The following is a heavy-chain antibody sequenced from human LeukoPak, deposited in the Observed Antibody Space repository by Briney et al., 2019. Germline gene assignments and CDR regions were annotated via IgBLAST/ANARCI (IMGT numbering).Heavy chain of an antibody. CDR3: AKDHYYDSSLSPLF. CDR1: GFTFSSYG. Sequence: HPGRSLRLSCAASGFTFSSYGMHWVRQAPGKGLEWVAVISYDGSNKYYADSVKGRFTISRDNSKNTLYLQMNRLRAEDTAVYYCAKDHYYDSSLSPLFWGQGTLVTVSS. D-gene: IGHD3-22*01. J-gene: IGHJ4*02. V-gene: IGHV3-30*18. CDR2: ISYDGSNK.